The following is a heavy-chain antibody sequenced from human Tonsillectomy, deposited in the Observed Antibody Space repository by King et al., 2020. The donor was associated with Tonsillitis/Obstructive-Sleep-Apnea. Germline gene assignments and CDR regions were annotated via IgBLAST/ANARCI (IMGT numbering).Heavy chain of an antibody. D-gene: IGHD3-10*01. Sequence: VQLQESGPGLVKPSGTLSLTCGVSGGSISSTNWWIWVRQPPGKGLEWIGEIFHSGSTSYNPSLKSRVTISLDKSKNQFSLKLRSLTAADTALYYCARGGFYGAGSPALYFDYWGHGTLGTVSS. J-gene: IGHJ4*01. CDR2: IFHSGST. CDR3: ARGGFYGAGSPALYFDY. CDR1: GGSISSTNW. V-gene: IGHV4-4*02.